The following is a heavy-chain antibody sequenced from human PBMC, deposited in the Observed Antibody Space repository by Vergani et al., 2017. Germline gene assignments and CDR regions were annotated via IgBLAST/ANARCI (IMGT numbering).Heavy chain of an antibody. D-gene: IGHD1-26*01. J-gene: IGHJ4*02. CDR1: GYTFSTYG. CDR2: ISAYNGNT. Sequence: QVQLVQSGAEVKKPGASVKVSCKASGYTFSTYGISWVRQAPGQGLEWMGWISAYNGNTNYPEKFQGRLTMTTDTSTSTAYMELRSLRSDETAVYYCAREQILPSQGWELADTRYYFDYWGQGTLVTVSS. V-gene: IGHV1-18*01. CDR3: AREQILPSQGWELADTRYYFDY.